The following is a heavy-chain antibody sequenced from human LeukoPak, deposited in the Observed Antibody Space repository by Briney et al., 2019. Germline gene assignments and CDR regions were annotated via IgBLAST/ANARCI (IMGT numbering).Heavy chain of an antibody. D-gene: IGHD3-9*01. Sequence: PGGSLRLSCTVSGFTFSTYNMNWVRQAPGKGLERVSSITSGGGYTYYADTVNGRFTTYRDNAKNSLSLRLDSLRAEDTAVYYCARGHYDVLTSSYKWTPDYWGQGTLVTVSS. J-gene: IGHJ4*02. V-gene: IGHV3-21*06. CDR2: ITSGGGYT. CDR1: GFTFSTYN. CDR3: ARGHYDVLTSSYKWTPDY.